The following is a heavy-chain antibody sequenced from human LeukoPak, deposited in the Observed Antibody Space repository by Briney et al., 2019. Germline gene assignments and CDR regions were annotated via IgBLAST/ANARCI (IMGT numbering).Heavy chain of an antibody. CDR3: AKGREIVVVPAAKSLARNNWFDP. CDR2: ISYDGSNK. Sequence: GRSLRLSCAASGFTFSSYGMHWVRQAPGKGLEWVAVISYDGSNKYYADSVKGRFTISRDNSKNTLYLQMNSLRAEDTAVYYCAKGREIVVVPAAKSLARNNWFDPWGQGTLVTVSS. J-gene: IGHJ5*02. V-gene: IGHV3-30*18. CDR1: GFTFSSYG. D-gene: IGHD2-2*01.